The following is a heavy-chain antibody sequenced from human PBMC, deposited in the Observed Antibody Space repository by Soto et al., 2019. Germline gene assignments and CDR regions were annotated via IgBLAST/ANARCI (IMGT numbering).Heavy chain of an antibody. V-gene: IGHV3-23*01. CDR1: GFTFISYS. CDR3: AKDRIFWSGYSPFDY. D-gene: IGHD3-3*01. CDR2: ITGSSGSI. Sequence: GALRLSCSASGFTFISYSMNWVRQAPGKGLEWVSSITGSSGSIYYADSVKGRFTISRDNSKNTLYLQMNSLRAEDTAVYYCAKDRIFWSGYSPFDYWGQGTLVTVSS. J-gene: IGHJ4*02.